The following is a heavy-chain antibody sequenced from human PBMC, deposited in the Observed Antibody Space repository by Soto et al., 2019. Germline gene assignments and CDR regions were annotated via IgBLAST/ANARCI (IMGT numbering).Heavy chain of an antibody. Sequence: EVQLVESGGGLVKPGGSLRLSCAASGFTFSSYSMNWVRQAPGKGLEWVSSISSSSSYIYYADSVKGRFTISRDNAKNSLYLQMNSLRAEDTAVYYCATPRNHRSGRDYWGQGTLVTVSS. V-gene: IGHV3-21*01. D-gene: IGHD1-26*01. CDR3: ATPRNHRSGRDY. J-gene: IGHJ4*02. CDR1: GFTFSSYS. CDR2: ISSSSSYI.